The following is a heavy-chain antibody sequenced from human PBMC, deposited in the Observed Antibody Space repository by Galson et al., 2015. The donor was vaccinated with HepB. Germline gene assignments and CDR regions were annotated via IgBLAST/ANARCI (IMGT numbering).Heavy chain of an antibody. D-gene: IGHD3-10*01. V-gene: IGHV3-30*04. CDR1: GFPFSNYA. CDR2: ILHDAHNR. CDR3: ARRAGASGGFSFDY. J-gene: IGHJ4*02. Sequence: SPRLSCAASGFPFSNYAMHWVRQTPGKGLEWMTVILHDAHNRYYADSVEGRFTVSRDNSKNTVYLQMNSLRPGDTAMYYCARRAGASGGFSFDYWGQGSLVTVSS.